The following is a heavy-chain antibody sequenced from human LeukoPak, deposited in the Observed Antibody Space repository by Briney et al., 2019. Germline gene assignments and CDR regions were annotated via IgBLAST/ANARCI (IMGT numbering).Heavy chain of an antibody. J-gene: IGHJ6*02. CDR1: GYTFTGYY. D-gene: IGHD3-10*01. CDR3: ARGLYYGSGSYGMDV. Sequence: ASVKVSCKASGYTFTGYYIHWVRQAPGQGLEWMGWINPNSGGTNYAQKFQGRVTMTRDTSISTAYMEVSRLRSDDTAVYYCARGLYYGSGSYGMDVWGQGTTVTVSS. V-gene: IGHV1-2*02. CDR2: INPNSGGT.